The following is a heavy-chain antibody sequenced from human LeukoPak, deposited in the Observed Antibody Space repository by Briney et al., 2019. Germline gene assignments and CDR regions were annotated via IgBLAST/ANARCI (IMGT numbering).Heavy chain of an antibody. Sequence: GGSLRLSCAASGFTFSSYEMNWVRQAPGKGLQWVSYISSSGSTIYSADSVKGRFTISRDNAKNSLYLQMNSLRAEDTAVYYCARDRRRDGYKDPFDYWGQGTLVTVSS. J-gene: IGHJ4*02. CDR2: ISSSGSTI. D-gene: IGHD5-24*01. CDR3: ARDRRRDGYKDPFDY. CDR1: GFTFSSYE. V-gene: IGHV3-48*03.